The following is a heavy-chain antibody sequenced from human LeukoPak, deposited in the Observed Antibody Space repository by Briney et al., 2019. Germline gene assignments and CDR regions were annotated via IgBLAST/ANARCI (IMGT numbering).Heavy chain of an antibody. Sequence: GGSLRLSCAASGFTFDDYAMHWVRQAPGKGLEWVSGISWNSGSIGYADSVKGRFTISRDNAKNSLYLQMNSLRAEDTALYYCAKDIGSSWYGNWFDPWGQGTLVTVSS. J-gene: IGHJ5*02. CDR3: AKDIGSSWYGNWFDP. D-gene: IGHD6-19*01. CDR1: GFTFDDYA. V-gene: IGHV3-9*01. CDR2: ISWNSGSI.